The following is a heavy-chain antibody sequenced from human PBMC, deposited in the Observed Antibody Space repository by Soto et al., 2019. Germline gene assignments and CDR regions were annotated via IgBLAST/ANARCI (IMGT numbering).Heavy chain of an antibody. V-gene: IGHV1-8*01. CDR2: MNPNSGNT. CDR1: GYTFTSYD. CDR3: ARLGFFIITSCYTPYYYSGMAV. D-gene: IGHD2-2*02. Sequence: ASVKVSCKASGYTFTSYDINWVRQATGQGLEWMGWMNPNSGNTGYAQKFQGRVTMTRNTSISTAYMELSSLRSEDTAMYYCARLGFFIITSCYTPYYYSGMAVWGQGPTVPVSS. J-gene: IGHJ6*02.